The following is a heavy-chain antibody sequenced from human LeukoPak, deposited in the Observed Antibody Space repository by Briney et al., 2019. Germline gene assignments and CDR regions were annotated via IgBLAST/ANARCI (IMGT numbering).Heavy chain of an antibody. CDR3: ARARDWNYLQAPRPYYYYMDV. CDR2: ISAYNGNT. V-gene: IGHV1-18*01. Sequence: ASLKVSCKASGYTFTSYGISWVRQAPGQGLEWMGWISAYNGNTNYAQKLQGRVTMTTDTSTSTAYMELRSLRSDDTAVYYCARARDWNYLQAPRPYYYYMDVWGKGTTVTVSS. J-gene: IGHJ6*03. CDR1: GYTFTSYG. D-gene: IGHD1-7*01.